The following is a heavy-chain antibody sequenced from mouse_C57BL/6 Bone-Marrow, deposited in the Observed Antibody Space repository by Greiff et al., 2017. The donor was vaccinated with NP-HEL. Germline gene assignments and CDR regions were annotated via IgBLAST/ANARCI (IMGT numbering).Heavy chain of an antibody. V-gene: IGHV1-22*01. D-gene: IGHD2-4*01. J-gene: IGHJ4*01. CDR1: GYTFTAYN. CDR2: INPNNGGT. CDR3: TSRTDYDRRFYAMDY. Sequence: VQLQQSGPELVKPGASVKMSCKASGYTFTAYNMHWVKQSHGKSLEWIGYINPNNGGTSYNQKIKGKATLTVNKSYSTAYMEIRSLTSEDSAVYYCTSRTDYDRRFYAMDYWGQGASVTVSS.